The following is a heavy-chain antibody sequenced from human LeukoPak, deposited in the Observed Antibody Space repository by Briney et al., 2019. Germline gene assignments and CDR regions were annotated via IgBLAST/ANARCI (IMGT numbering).Heavy chain of an antibody. CDR1: GFTFSSYA. D-gene: IGHD3-22*01. J-gene: IGHJ4*02. Sequence: GGSLRLSCAASGFTFSSYAMSWVRQAPGKGLEWVSAISGSGGSTYYADSVKGRFTISRDNSKNTLYLQMNSLRAEDTAVYYCAKCSGYYDSSGYYPYWGQGTLVTVSS. V-gene: IGHV3-23*01. CDR2: ISGSGGST. CDR3: AKCSGYYDSSGYYPY.